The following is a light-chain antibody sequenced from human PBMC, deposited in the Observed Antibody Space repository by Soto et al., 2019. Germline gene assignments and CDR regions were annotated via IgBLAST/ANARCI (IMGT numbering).Light chain of an antibody. Sequence: QSVLTQPASVSGSPGQSITISCTGTSSDVGVYNYVSWYQQHPGKAPKLLIYEVSKRPSGVPDRFSGSKSGNTASLTVSGLQAEDEADFYCSSYAGSNNVVFGGGTKLTVL. CDR1: SSDVGVYNY. CDR2: EVS. V-gene: IGLV2-8*01. J-gene: IGLJ2*01. CDR3: SSYAGSNNVV.